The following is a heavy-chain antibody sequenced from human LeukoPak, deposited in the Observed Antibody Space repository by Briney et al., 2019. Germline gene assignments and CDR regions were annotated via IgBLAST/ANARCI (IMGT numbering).Heavy chain of an antibody. CDR2: IKQDGSEK. CDR1: GFIFSSYG. V-gene: IGHV3-7*01. D-gene: IGHD3-10*01. Sequence: HPGGSLRLSCAASGFIFSSYGMHWVRQAPGKGLEWVANIKQDGSEKYYVDSVKGRFTISRDNAKNSLYLQMNSLRAEDTAVYYCARLWFEHYFDYWGQGTLVTVSS. J-gene: IGHJ4*02. CDR3: ARLWFEHYFDY.